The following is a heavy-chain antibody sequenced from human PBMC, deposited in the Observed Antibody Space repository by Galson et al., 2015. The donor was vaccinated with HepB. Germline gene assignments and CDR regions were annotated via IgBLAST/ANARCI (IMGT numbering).Heavy chain of an antibody. CDR3: AKDIRSGYDFWSGYYGAFDI. CDR1: GFTFSDYA. D-gene: IGHD3-3*01. Sequence: SLRLSCAASGFTFSDYAMNWVRQAPGKGLEWVSSISGDGNYIYYADSVKGRFTMSRDNAKNSLYLQMNSLRAEDTALYYCAKDIRSGYDFWSGYYGAFDIWGQGTMVTVSS. CDR2: ISGDGNYI. V-gene: IGHV3-9*01. J-gene: IGHJ3*02.